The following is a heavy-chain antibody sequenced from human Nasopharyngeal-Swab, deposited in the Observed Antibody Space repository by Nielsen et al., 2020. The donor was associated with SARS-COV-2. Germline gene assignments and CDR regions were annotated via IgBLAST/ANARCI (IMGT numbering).Heavy chain of an antibody. Sequence: SETLSLTCTVSGGSISSYYWSWIRQPPGKGLEWIGYIYYSGSTNYNPSLKSRVTISVDTSKNQFSLKLSSVTAADTAVYYCARGRELFNYYYYGMGVWGQGTTVTVSS. V-gene: IGHV4-59*01. D-gene: IGHD1-26*01. CDR3: ARGRELFNYYYYGMGV. J-gene: IGHJ6*02. CDR1: GGSISSYY. CDR2: IYYSGST.